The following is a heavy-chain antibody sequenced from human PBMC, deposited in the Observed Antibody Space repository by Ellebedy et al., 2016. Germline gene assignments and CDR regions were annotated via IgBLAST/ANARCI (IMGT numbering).Heavy chain of an antibody. CDR2: VFHTGTT. D-gene: IGHD6-19*01. V-gene: IGHV4-59*02. J-gene: IGHJ3*01. CDR3: AKWNGGWYAFEV. Sequence: SETLSLTCTVSSDSVSNYYWNWMRRPPGKGLEWIGFVFHTGTTSYNPSLKSRVTMSVDTSKSQFSLRLTSVTAADTAVYYCAKWNGGWYAFEVWGQGTMVTVSS. CDR1: SDSVSNYY.